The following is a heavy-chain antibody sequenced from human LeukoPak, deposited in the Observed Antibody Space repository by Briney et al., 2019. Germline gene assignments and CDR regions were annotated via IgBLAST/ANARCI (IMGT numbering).Heavy chain of an antibody. V-gene: IGHV3-48*01. D-gene: IGHD2-2*01. CDR3: ATGFWGYCSRNSCPLDN. CDR1: GFTFSSYS. CDR2: IISTGSTT. J-gene: IGHJ4*02. Sequence: GGSLRLSCAASGFTFSSYSTNWVRQAPGKGLEWISYIISTGSTTYYADSVKGRFTISRDNANNSLSLQMSSLGAEDTAVYYCATGFWGYCSRNSCPLDNWGQGTLVTVAS.